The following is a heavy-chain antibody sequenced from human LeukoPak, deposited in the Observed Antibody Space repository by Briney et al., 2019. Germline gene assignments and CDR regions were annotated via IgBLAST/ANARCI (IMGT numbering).Heavy chain of an antibody. CDR1: GGSISSGDYY. Sequence: PSQTLSLTCTVSGGSISSGDYYWSWIRQPTGKGLEWIGYIYYSGSTYYNPSLKSRVTISVDTSKNQFSLKLSSVTAADTAVYYCARSFLTGYPFDYWGQGTLVTVSS. V-gene: IGHV4-30-4*01. D-gene: IGHD3-9*01. CDR2: IYYSGST. CDR3: ARSFLTGYPFDY. J-gene: IGHJ4*02.